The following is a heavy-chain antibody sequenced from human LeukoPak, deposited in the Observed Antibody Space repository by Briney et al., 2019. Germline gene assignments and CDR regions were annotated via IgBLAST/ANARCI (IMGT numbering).Heavy chain of an antibody. CDR2: ISNSDSIT. Sequence: GGSLRLSCAASGFTVSSNYMSWIRQAPGKGLEWVSYISNSDSITKYADSVKGRITISRDNAKNSVYLQVNSLRVEDTAVYYCAREHMGVSAFDIWGQGTMVTVSS. J-gene: IGHJ3*02. D-gene: IGHD1-26*01. CDR1: GFTVSSNY. V-gene: IGHV3-11*01. CDR3: AREHMGVSAFDI.